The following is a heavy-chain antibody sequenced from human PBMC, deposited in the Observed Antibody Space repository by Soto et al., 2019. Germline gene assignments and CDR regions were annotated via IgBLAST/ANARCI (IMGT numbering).Heavy chain of an antibody. CDR3: ARLSPGGAITITTCGMEV. CDR1: GYCFPTYW. V-gene: IGHV5-51*01. CDR2: IYADVSDA. D-gene: IGHD5-12*01. Sequence: PGESLTISCTGSGYCFPTYWIAWVRQKPGKGPEGMGIIYADVSDARYSPSFQGQVTISADKSINTAYPQWSSLKASDTAMYYCARLSPGGAITITTCGMEVWGEGTPVTLS. J-gene: IGHJ6*02.